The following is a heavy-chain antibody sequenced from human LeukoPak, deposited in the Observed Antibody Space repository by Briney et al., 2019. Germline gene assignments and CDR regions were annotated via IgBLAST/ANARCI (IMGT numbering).Heavy chain of an antibody. CDR1: GGSFNGYY. J-gene: IGHJ6*03. CDR3: VRGNYCSGGSCYHYYYYYMDV. Sequence: SETLSLTCAVYGGSFNGYYWSWIRHPPGKALECIGEFNHSGSTNYNPSLKSPVTISVDMSNNQFFLKLSSVTPADTAVYYCVRGNYCSGGSCYHYYYYYMDVWGKGTTVTVSS. D-gene: IGHD2-15*01. CDR2: FNHSGST. V-gene: IGHV4-34*01.